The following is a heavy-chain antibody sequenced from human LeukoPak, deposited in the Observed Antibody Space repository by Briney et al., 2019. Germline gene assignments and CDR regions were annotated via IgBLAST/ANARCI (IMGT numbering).Heavy chain of an antibody. J-gene: IGHJ5*02. D-gene: IGHD3-9*01. V-gene: IGHV3-7*01. Sequence: GGSLRLSCAASGFTFSNYWMSWVRQAPGKGLEWVANIKPDGSEKYYVDSVKGRFTISRDNAKNSLYLQMNSLRAEDTAVYYCASPAILTAGFDPWGQGTLVTVSS. CDR3: ASPAILTAGFDP. CDR1: GFTFSNYW. CDR2: IKPDGSEK.